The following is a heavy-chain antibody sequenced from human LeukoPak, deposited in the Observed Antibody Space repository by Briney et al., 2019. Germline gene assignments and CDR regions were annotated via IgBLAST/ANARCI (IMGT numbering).Heavy chain of an antibody. Sequence: AASVKVSCKSSGYIFTAYYIHWVRQAPGQGLEWMGCINPNSGGTNYAQKFQGRVTVTRDTSISAAYMELSRLRSDDTAMYYCARGDLRSENYDGIGSLHPLSIDYWGLGTLVTVSS. J-gene: IGHJ4*02. CDR3: ARGDLRSENYDGIGSLHPLSIDY. V-gene: IGHV1-2*02. D-gene: IGHD3-10*01. CDR2: INPNSGGT. CDR1: GYIFTAYY.